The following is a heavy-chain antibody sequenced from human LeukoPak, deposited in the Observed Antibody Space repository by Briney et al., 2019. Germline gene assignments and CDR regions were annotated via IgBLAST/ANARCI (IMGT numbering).Heavy chain of an antibody. CDR1: GYTFTSYD. Sequence: GASVKVSCKASGYTFTSYDISWVRQAPGQGLEWMGRIIPILGIANYAQKFQGRVTITADKSTSTAYMELSSLRSEDTAVYYCARWDRWLQSGMDVWGQGTTVTVSS. D-gene: IGHD5-24*01. J-gene: IGHJ6*02. V-gene: IGHV1-69*04. CDR2: IIPILGIA. CDR3: ARWDRWLQSGMDV.